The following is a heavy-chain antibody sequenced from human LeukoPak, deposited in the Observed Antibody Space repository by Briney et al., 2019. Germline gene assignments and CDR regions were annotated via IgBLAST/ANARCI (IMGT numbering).Heavy chain of an antibody. CDR1: AGSFSDYY. J-gene: IGHJ6*03. D-gene: IGHD5-12*01. Sequence: PSETLSRTSAVYAGSFSDYYWSWIRQPPGKGLEWLGEINHSGSTNYKPSLKSRVTTSVDTSKNQFSLKLSSVTAADTAVYYCARGGGYASLYYYYYMDVWGKGTTVTVSS. V-gene: IGHV4-34*01. CDR3: ARGGGYASLYYYYYMDV. CDR2: INHSGST.